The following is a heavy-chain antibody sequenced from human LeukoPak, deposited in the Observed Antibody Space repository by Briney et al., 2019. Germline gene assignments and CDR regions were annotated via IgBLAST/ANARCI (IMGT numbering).Heavy chain of an antibody. CDR2: TYYRSKWYN. V-gene: IGHV6-1*01. CDR1: GDSVSSNSAA. CDR3: ARGGWQQLSRYYYYGMDV. D-gene: IGHD6-13*01. Sequence: SQTLSLTCAISGDSVSSNSAAWNWIRQSPSRGLEWLGRTYYRSKWYNDYAVSVKSRITINPDTSKNQFSLQLNSVTPEDTAVYYCARGGWQQLSRYYYYGMDVWGQGTTVTVSS. J-gene: IGHJ6*02.